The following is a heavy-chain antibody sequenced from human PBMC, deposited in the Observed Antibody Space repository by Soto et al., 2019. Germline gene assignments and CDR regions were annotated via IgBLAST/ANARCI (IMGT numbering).Heavy chain of an antibody. D-gene: IGHD2-8*02. CDR3: ARVLDY. CDR2: IYHSGSI. Sequence: SETLSLTCAVYGGSFSGYYWTWIRQPPGTGLEWIGYIYHSGSIYYNPPLKSRVTISVDRSKNQFSLKLSSVTAADTAVYYCARVLDYWGQGTLVTVSS. J-gene: IGHJ4*02. V-gene: IGHV4-34*01. CDR1: GGSFSGYY.